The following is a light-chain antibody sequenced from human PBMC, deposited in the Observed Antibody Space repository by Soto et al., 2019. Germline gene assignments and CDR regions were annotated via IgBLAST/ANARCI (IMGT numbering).Light chain of an antibody. CDR2: AAS. CDR1: QGIRSY. J-gene: IGKJ5*01. V-gene: IGKV1-9*01. Sequence: DIKLTQSPSLLSASVGDRVTITCRASQGIRSYLAWYQQKPGKAPKLLIYAASTLQSGVPSRFSGSGSGTEFTLTISSLQPEDFATYYCQQLNSYPITFGQGTRLEIK. CDR3: QQLNSYPIT.